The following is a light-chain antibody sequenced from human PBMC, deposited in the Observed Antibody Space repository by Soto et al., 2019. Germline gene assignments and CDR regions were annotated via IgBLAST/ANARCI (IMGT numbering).Light chain of an antibody. CDR2: GAS. V-gene: IGKV3-15*01. Sequence: EIVLTQSPATLSLSPGERATLSCRASQSVSSYLAWYQQRPGQPPRLLIYGASTRATGIPARFSGSGSGTEFTLTISSLQSEDFAIYYCQQYNNWPRTFGQGTKGDIK. J-gene: IGKJ1*01. CDR3: QQYNNWPRT. CDR1: QSVSSY.